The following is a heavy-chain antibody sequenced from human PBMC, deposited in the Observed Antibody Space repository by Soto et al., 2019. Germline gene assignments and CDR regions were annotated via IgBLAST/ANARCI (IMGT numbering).Heavy chain of an antibody. CDR1: GYSFTSYW. CDR3: ASGPYSYGYGTYFDY. D-gene: IGHD5-18*01. J-gene: IGHJ4*02. CDR2: IYPGDSDT. V-gene: IGHV5-51*01. Sequence: GESLKISCKGSGYSFTSYWIGWVRQMPGKGLEWMGIIYPGDSDTRYSPSFQGQVTISADKSISTAYLQWSSLKASDTAMYYCASGPYSYGYGTYFDYWGQGTLVTVPS.